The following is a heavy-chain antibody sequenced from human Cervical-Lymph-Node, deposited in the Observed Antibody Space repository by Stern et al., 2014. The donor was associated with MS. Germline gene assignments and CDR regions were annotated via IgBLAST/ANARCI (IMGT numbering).Heavy chain of an antibody. CDR3: ARDPHDYGDRFDY. V-gene: IGHV7-4-1*02. CDR2: INTNTGNP. Sequence: VQLVESGSELKKPGASVKVSFKASGYSFTHFALNWVRHAPGQGLQWMGWINTNTGNPSYAQAFTGRFVFSLDTSVSTAYLQISSLKAEDTAVYYCARDPHDYGDRFDYWGQGTLVTVSS. J-gene: IGHJ4*02. D-gene: IGHD4-17*01. CDR1: GYSFTHFA.